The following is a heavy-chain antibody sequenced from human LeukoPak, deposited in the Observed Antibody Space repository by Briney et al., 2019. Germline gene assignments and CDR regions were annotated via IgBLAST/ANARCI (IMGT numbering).Heavy chain of an antibody. J-gene: IGHJ4*02. CDR2: IRYDGSNK. CDR3: ARPKTPGIAVAGVPFGY. CDR1: GFTFSSYG. V-gene: IGHV3-30*02. D-gene: IGHD6-19*01. Sequence: GGSLRLSCAASGFTFSSYGMHWVRQAPGKGLEWVAFIRYDGSNKYYADSVKGRFTISRDNSKNTLYLQMNSLRAEDTAVYYCARPKTPGIAVAGVPFGYWGQGTLVTVSS.